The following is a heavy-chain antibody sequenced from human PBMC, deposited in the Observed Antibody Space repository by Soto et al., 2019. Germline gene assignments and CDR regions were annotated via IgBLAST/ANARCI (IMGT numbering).Heavy chain of an antibody. CDR1: GGSISSGGYY. CDR2: IYYSGST. Sequence: QVQLQESGPGLVKPSQTLSLTCTVSGGSISSGGYYWSWIRQHPGKGREWIGYIYYSGSTYYNPSLKSRVTISVDTSKNQFSLKLSSVTAADTAVYYCARELGSSGWYSSVFDPWGQGTLVTVSS. V-gene: IGHV4-31*03. CDR3: ARELGSSGWYSSVFDP. J-gene: IGHJ5*02. D-gene: IGHD6-19*01.